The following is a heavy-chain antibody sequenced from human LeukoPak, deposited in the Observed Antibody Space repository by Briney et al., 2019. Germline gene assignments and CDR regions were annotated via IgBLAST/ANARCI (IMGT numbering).Heavy chain of an antibody. CDR1: GFTFSTYW. CDR2: IKSDGGT. CDR3: ARAPSEIGGYYPEYFRH. J-gene: IGHJ1*01. D-gene: IGHD3-22*01. V-gene: IGHV3-74*01. Sequence: GGSLRLSCASSGFTFSTYWMHWVRQAPGKGLVWVSRIKSDGGTNYADSVKGRFTISRDNAKKTVSLQMNSLRPEDTGVYYCARAPSEIGGYYPEYFRHWGQGTLVTVSS.